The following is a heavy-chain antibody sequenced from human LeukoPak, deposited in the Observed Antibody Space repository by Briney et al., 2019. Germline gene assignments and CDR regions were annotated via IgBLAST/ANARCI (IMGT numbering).Heavy chain of an antibody. CDR2: IYYNGNT. CDR3: ARGRSNYYGMDV. J-gene: IGHJ6*02. D-gene: IGHD1-26*01. Sequence: SETLSLTCSVSDGSINSYYWNWIRRPPGKGLEWIGYIYYNGNTNYSPSLKSRVTMSVDTSKNLFSLKVSPVTAADTAVYYCARGRSNYYGMDVWGQGTTVTVSS. V-gene: IGHV4-59*01. CDR1: DGSINSYY.